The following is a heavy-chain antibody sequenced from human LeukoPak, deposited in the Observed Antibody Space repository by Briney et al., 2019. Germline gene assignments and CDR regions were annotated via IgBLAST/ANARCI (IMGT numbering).Heavy chain of an antibody. J-gene: IGHJ4*02. V-gene: IGHV3-23*01. Sequence: GGSLRLSCAASGFTFSNYAMNWVRQAPGKGLVWVSTISANGGSAYYADSVKGRFTFSRDNSKNTLYLQMNSLRADDTAVYYCANSVTNRGYVIDYWGQGTLVTVSS. CDR3: ANSVTNRGYVIDY. D-gene: IGHD5-12*01. CDR1: GFTFSNYA. CDR2: ISANGGSA.